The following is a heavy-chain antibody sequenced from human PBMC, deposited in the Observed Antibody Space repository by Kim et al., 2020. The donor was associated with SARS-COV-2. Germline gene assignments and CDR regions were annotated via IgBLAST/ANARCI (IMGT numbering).Heavy chain of an antibody. J-gene: IGHJ6*02. Sequence: GGSLRLSCTASGFTFGDYAMSWFRQAPGKGLEWVGFIRSKAYGGTTEYAASVKGRFTISRDDSKSIAYLQMNSLKTEDTAVYYCTREPGYSSSWYLNYYYYYYGMDVWGQGTTVTVSS. CDR1: GFTFGDYA. V-gene: IGHV3-49*03. CDR2: IRSKAYGGTT. CDR3: TREPGYSSSWYLNYYYYYYGMDV. D-gene: IGHD6-13*01.